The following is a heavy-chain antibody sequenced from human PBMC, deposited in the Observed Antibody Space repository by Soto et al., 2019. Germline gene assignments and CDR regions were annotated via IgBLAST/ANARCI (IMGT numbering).Heavy chain of an antibody. CDR2: ISAYNGNT. CDR3: ARGPVTTVTTYYYFDY. J-gene: IGHJ4*02. CDR1: GYTFTSYG. Sequence: ASVKVSCKASGYTFTSYGISWVRQAPGQGLEWMGWISAYNGNTNYAQKLQGRVTMTTDTSTSTAYMELRSLRSDDTAVYYCARGPVTTVTTYYYFDYWGQGPLVTVSS. V-gene: IGHV1-18*01. D-gene: IGHD4-17*01.